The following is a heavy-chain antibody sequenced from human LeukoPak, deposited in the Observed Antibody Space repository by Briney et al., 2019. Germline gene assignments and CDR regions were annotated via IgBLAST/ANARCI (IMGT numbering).Heavy chain of an antibody. CDR2: ISAYNGNT. V-gene: IGHV1-18*01. D-gene: IGHD3-3*01. CDR1: GYTFTSYG. J-gene: IGHJ6*02. CDR3: ARDLFDFWSGYYPYYYGMDV. Sequence: GASVKVSCKASGYTFTSYGISWVRQAPGQGLEWMGWISAYNGNTNYAQKLQGRVTMTTDTSTSTAYMELRSLRSDDTAVYYCARDLFDFWSGYYPYYYGMDVWGQGTMVTVSS.